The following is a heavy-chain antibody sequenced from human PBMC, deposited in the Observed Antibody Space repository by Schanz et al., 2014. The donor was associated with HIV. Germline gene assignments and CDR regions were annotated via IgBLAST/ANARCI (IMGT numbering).Heavy chain of an antibody. CDR2: INAYNGNT. CDR1: GYTFSTYG. CDR3: ASSRPMGLEIDF. D-gene: IGHD1-1*01. Sequence: QVQLVQSGAEVKKPGASVRVSCKASGYTFSTYGISWVRQAPGQGLEWMGWINAYNGNTHYAQKFQGRVTITADESTSTAYMELSSLKSEDTAMYYCASSRPMGLEIDFWGQGTLVTVSS. J-gene: IGHJ4*02. V-gene: IGHV1-18*01.